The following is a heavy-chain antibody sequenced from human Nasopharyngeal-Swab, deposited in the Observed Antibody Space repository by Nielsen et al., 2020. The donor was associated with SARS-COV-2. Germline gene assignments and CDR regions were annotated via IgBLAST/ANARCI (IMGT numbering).Heavy chain of an antibody. D-gene: IGHD2-2*01. V-gene: IGHV3-48*01. CDR3: AKVARDIVVVPAAMKAYYYYGMDV. CDR2: ISSSGSTI. J-gene: IGHJ6*02. Sequence: VRQAPGKGLEWVSYISSSGSTIYYADSVKGRFTISRDNSKNTLYLQMNSLRAEDTAVYYCAKVARDIVVVPAAMKAYYYYGMDVWGQGTTVTVSS.